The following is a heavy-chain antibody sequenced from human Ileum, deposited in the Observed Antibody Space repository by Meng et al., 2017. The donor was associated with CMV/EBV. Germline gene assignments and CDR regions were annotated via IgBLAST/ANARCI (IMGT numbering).Heavy chain of an antibody. CDR2: ISYSGSA. Sequence: QVQLQESRPGLVEPSQTLSLTCTVSGDSVSSANYFWSWIRQSPGKGLEWIGYISYSGSAYYNPSLKSRITISLDTSKNQLSLRLTSVSAADSAVYYCATRVPNSVNLYAVFDYWGQGTLVTVSS. D-gene: IGHD5/OR15-5a*01. CDR3: ATRVPNSVNLYAVFDY. V-gene: IGHV4-30-4*08. CDR1: GDSVSSANYF. J-gene: IGHJ4*02.